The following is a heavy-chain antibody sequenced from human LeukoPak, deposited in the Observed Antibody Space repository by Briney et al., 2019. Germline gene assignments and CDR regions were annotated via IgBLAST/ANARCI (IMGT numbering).Heavy chain of an antibody. CDR2: INPAGSET. J-gene: IGHJ4*02. CDR1: GFSFSAYW. V-gene: IGHV3-7*01. CDR3: ASSGYVAAVDV. D-gene: IGHD2-15*01. Sequence: GGSLRLSCAASGFSFSAYWMTWVRQAPGTGLEWVANINPAGSETYYVDPVKGRFSISRDNAKNLVYLQMNSLRAEDTAVYHCASSGYVAAVDVWGQGTPVTVSS.